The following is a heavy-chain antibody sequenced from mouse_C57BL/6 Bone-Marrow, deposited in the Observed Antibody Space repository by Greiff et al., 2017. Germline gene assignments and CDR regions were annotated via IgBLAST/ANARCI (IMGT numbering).Heavy chain of an antibody. J-gene: IGHJ3*01. D-gene: IGHD3-2*02. CDR1: GIDFSRYW. Sequence: VQLQESGGGLVQPGGSLKLSCAASGIDFSRYWMSWVRRAPGKGLEWIGEINPDSSTINYAPSLKDKFIISRDNAKNTLYLQMSKVRSEDTALYYWARLDSSGYAWFAYWGQGTLVTVSA. CDR3: ARLDSSGYAWFAY. CDR2: INPDSSTI. V-gene: IGHV4-1*01.